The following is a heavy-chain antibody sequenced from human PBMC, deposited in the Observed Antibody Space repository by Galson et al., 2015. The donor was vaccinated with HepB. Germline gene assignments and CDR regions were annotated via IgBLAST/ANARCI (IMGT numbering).Heavy chain of an antibody. V-gene: IGHV1-69*13. Sequence: SVKVSCKASGGTFSSYAISWVRQAPGQGLEWMGGIIPIFGTANYAQKFQGRVTITADESTSTAYMELGSLRSEDTAVYYCARDVGPYYGSGSRDNWFDPWGQGTLVTVSS. J-gene: IGHJ5*02. CDR1: GGTFSSYA. CDR2: IIPIFGTA. CDR3: ARDVGPYYGSGSRDNWFDP. D-gene: IGHD3-10*01.